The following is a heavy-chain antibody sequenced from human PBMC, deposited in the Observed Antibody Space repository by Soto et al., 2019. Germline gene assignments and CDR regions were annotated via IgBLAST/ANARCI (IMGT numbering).Heavy chain of an antibody. D-gene: IGHD5-18*01. CDR1: GYTFTSYG. Sequence: QVQLMQSGAEVKKPGASVKVSCKASGYTFTSYGISWVRQAPGQGLEWMGWISGYNGNTDYAQKFQGRVTITADESTSTAYMELSSLRSEDTAVYYCARERLQLWPPGDAFDIWGQGTMVTVSS. CDR2: ISGYNGNT. V-gene: IGHV1-18*01. J-gene: IGHJ3*02. CDR3: ARERLQLWPPGDAFDI.